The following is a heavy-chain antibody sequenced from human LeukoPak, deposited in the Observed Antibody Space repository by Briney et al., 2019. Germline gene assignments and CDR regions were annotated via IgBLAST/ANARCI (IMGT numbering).Heavy chain of an antibody. CDR1: GGSISGYY. CDR2: IYYNGNT. Sequence: PSETLSLTCTVSGGSISGYYWNWIRQAPGKGLEWIGYIYYNGNTNYIPSPKSRFTMSIDTSKNQVFLNVTSATAADTAVYYCARWNNDYYHFDYWGQGTLVTVSS. V-gene: IGHV4-59*01. CDR3: ARWNNDYYHFDY. J-gene: IGHJ4*02. D-gene: IGHD3-16*01.